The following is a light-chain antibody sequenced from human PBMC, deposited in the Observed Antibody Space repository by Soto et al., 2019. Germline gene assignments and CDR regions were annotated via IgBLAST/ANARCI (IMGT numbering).Light chain of an antibody. CDR3: QQRSNWPPMYT. Sequence: EIVLTQSPVILSLSPGERVTLSCRASQSVSSYLAWYQQKPGQAPRLLIYDASNRATGIPARFSGSGSGTDFTLTISSLEPEDFAVYYCQQRSNWPPMYTFGQGTKLEIK. V-gene: IGKV3-11*01. J-gene: IGKJ2*01. CDR2: DAS. CDR1: QSVSSY.